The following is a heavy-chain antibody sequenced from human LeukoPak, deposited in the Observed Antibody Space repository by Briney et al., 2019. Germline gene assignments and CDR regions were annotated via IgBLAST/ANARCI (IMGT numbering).Heavy chain of an antibody. J-gene: IGHJ4*02. Sequence: GGSLRLSCAASGFTFSSYWMSWVRQAPGKGLEWVANIKQDGSEKYYVDSVKGRFTISRDNAKNSLYLQMNSLRAEDTAVYYCARASSGYDSDFDYWGQGTLVTVSS. V-gene: IGHV3-7*04. CDR2: IKQDGSEK. CDR3: ARASSGYDSDFDY. CDR1: GFTFSSYW. D-gene: IGHD5-12*01.